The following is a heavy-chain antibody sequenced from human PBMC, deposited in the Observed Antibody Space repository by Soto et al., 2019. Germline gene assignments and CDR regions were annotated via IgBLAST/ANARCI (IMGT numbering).Heavy chain of an antibody. V-gene: IGHV4-34*01. D-gene: IGHD3-9*01. CDR3: ARGGSNDWQVAFDI. Sequence: QLQQWGAGLLKPSETLSLTCVVSGGSFSTYYYNWIRQSPGQGLEWIGEINHSGNNNYSPSLKSRVTKSLDTSKNQFARKLTSVTAADTAVYYCARGGSNDWQVAFDIWGQGTMVTVAS. CDR2: INHSGNN. CDR1: GGSFSTYY. J-gene: IGHJ3*02.